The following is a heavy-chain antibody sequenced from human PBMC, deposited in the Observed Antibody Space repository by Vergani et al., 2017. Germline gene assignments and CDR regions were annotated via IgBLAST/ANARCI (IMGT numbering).Heavy chain of an antibody. CDR3: ARVYHDFWSGTPDWFDP. CDR1: GGSISSGSYY. Sequence: QVQLQESGPGLVKPSQTLSLTCTVSGGSISSGSYYWSWIRQPAGKGLEWIGRIYTSGSTNYNPSLKSRVTISVDTSKNQFSLKLSSVTAADTAVYYCARVYHDFWSGTPDWFDPWGQGTLVTVSS. V-gene: IGHV4-61*02. D-gene: IGHD3-3*01. CDR2: IYTSGST. J-gene: IGHJ5*02.